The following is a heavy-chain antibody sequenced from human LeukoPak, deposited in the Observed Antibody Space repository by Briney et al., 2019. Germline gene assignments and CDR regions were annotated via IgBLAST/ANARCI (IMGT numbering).Heavy chain of an antibody. D-gene: IGHD3-22*01. CDR2: INPSDGTT. J-gene: IGHJ4*02. V-gene: IGHV1-46*01. CDR1: GYTFTGYY. CDR3: ARAPANKYDGRLPEDY. Sequence: RASVKVSCKASGYTFTGYYIHWVRQAPGQGLEWMGIINPSDGTTSYAQKFQGRVTMTRDTSTSTVYMEVRSLRSEDTAVYYCARAPANKYDGRLPEDYWGQGSLVTVSS.